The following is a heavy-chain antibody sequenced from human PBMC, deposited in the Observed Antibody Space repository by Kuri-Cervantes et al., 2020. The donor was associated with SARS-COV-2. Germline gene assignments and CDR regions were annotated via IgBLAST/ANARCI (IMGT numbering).Heavy chain of an antibody. CDR2: LYRDGST. V-gene: IGHV3-66*01. CDR1: GFTVSRNY. CDR3: VTLGDY. Sequence: GESLKISCAASGFTVSRNYMNWVRQAPGKGLQWVSVLYRDGSTYYADSVKDRFTISRDNVKNSVLLQMDSLRVDDTAVYYCVTLGDYWGQGVLVTVSS. J-gene: IGHJ4*02.